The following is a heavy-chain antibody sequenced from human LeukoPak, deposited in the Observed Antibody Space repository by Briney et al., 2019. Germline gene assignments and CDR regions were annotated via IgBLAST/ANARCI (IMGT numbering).Heavy chain of an antibody. CDR1: GYSFTSYW. Sequence: GESLKISCKGSGYSFTSYWIGWVRQMPGKGLEWMGIIYPGDSDTRYSPSFQGQVTISADKSISTAYLQWSSLKASDTAMYYCARDVVVTASCSAFDIWGQGTMVTVSS. CDR3: ARDVVVTASCSAFDI. CDR2: IYPGDSDT. J-gene: IGHJ3*02. D-gene: IGHD2-21*02. V-gene: IGHV5-51*01.